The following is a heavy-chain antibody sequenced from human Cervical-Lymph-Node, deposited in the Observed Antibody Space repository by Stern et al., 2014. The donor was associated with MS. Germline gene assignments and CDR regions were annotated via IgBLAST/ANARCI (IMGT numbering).Heavy chain of an antibody. V-gene: IGHV3-23*04. CDR3: AKGRRVGAAGYFDY. J-gene: IGHJ4*02. Sequence: EVQLEESGGNLVQPGGSLRLSCATSGFTFRFYGMAWVRQAPGKGLEWVSGMGGSWNKTYYADSVKGRFAISRDDSRNTLFLVMDSLRAEDTAIYYCAKGRRVGAAGYFDYWGQGVLVTVSS. CDR2: MGGSWNKT. CDR1: GFTFRFYG. D-gene: IGHD1-26*01.